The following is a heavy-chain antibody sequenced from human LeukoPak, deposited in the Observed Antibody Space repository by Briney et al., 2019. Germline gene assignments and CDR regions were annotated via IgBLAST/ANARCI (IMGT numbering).Heavy chain of an antibody. CDR1: GFTFSSYG. CDR2: ISYDGSNK. D-gene: IGHD6-13*01. CDR3: ARGYSSSYSDY. Sequence: PGRSLRLSCAASGFTFSSYGMHWVRQAPGKGLEWVAVISYDGSNKYYADSVKGRFTISRDNSKNTLYLQMNSLGAEDTAVYYCARGYSSSYSDYWGQGTLVTVSS. V-gene: IGHV3-30*03. J-gene: IGHJ4*02.